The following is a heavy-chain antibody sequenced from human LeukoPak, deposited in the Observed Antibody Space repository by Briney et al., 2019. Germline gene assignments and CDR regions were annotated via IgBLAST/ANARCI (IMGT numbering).Heavy chain of an antibody. CDR2: IDGSGSS. V-gene: IGHV4-38-2*02. J-gene: IGHJ4*02. D-gene: IGHD3-22*01. CDR1: GYSISSGYL. CDR3: AREAGSYDSSGYYSLYYSFDY. Sequence: KPSETLSLTCTVSGYSISSGYLWGWIRQPPGKGLEWIGSIDGSGSSYYNPSLKSRVTISVDTSKNQFSLKLTSVTAADTAVYYCAREAGSYDSSGYYSLYYSFDYWGQGTLVTVSS.